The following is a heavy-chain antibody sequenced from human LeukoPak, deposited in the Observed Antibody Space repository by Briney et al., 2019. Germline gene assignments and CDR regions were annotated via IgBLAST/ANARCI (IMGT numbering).Heavy chain of an antibody. D-gene: IGHD3-16*01. CDR2: IMPVSGPT. V-gene: IGHV1-69*13. J-gene: IGHJ4*02. CDR3: ATGSHGGIDY. Sequence: ASVKVSCKTSGFKFGSYGINWVRQAPGQGLEWMGAIMPVSGPTTYAQDFQGRVTITEDESTSTAYMELSALRSGDTAVFYCATGSHGGIDYWGQGSLVIVSS. CDR1: GFKFGSYG.